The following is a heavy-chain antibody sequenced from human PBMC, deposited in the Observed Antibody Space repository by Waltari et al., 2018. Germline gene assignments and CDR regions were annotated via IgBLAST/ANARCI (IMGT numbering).Heavy chain of an antibody. CDR2: ISSRGGTR. D-gene: IGHD6-13*01. V-gene: IGHV3-48*03. J-gene: IGHJ6*02. CDR1: GFTFSSYE. CDR3: ARESIAAATLINYYYYYGMDV. Sequence: EVQLVESGGGLVQPGGFLRLSCAASGFTFSSYEMNWVRQAPGKGLEWVSYISSRGGTRYYADSVKGRLTISRDNAKNSLYLQMNSLRAEDTAVYYCARESIAAATLINYYYYYGMDVWGQGTTVTVSS.